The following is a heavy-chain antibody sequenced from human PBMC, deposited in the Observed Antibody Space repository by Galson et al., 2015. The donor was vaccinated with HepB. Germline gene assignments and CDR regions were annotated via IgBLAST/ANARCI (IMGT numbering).Heavy chain of an antibody. J-gene: IGHJ4*02. D-gene: IGHD3-9*01. Sequence: SLRLSCAVSGFILSNYWTGWVRQAPGKGLEWVASINPDGTEIPYVDSAKGRFTISRDSAKNSLHLQLDSLRGEDTAVYFCTKGGPYHDILTGYYHGRFEYWGQGTLVTVSS. V-gene: IGHV3-7*03. CDR1: GFILSNYW. CDR3: TKGGPYHDILTGYYHGRFEY. CDR2: INPDGTEI.